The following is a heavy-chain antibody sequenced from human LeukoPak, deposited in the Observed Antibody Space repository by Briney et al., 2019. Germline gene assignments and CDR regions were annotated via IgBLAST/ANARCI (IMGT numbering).Heavy chain of an antibody. Sequence: GGSLRLSCAASGFTFSSYAMSWVRQAPGKGLEWVSAISGSGGSTYYADSVKGRFTISRDNSKNTLYLQMNSLRAEDTAVYYCAKVSQVAVAVAEGYFDYWGKGTLVTVFS. J-gene: IGHJ4*02. V-gene: IGHV3-23*01. CDR2: ISGSGGST. CDR3: AKVSQVAVAVAEGYFDY. CDR1: GFTFSSYA. D-gene: IGHD6-19*01.